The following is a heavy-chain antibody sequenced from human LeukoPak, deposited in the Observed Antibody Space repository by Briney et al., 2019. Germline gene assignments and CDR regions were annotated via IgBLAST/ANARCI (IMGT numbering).Heavy chain of an antibody. CDR1: GFAVRSNY. D-gene: IGHD3-3*01. CDR3: ARHGFLGDAFDV. J-gene: IGHJ3*01. V-gene: IGHV3-53*01. Sequence: HPGGSLRLSCAASGFAVRSNYMSWVRQAPGKGLEWVSTIYSGGSTYYAKSVKGRFTISRDNSKNTLDLQMNSLRAEDTGIYYCARHGFLGDAFDVWGQGTIVTVSA. CDR2: IYSGGST.